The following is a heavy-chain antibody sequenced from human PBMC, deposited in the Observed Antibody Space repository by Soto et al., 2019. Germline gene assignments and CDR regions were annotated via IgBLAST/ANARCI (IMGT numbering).Heavy chain of an antibody. CDR3: ARSKRGAYSSGWYSLSGYYNYGIDV. D-gene: IGHD6-19*01. CDR2: IYPGDSDT. CDR1: GYSFSDYW. J-gene: IGHJ6*02. Sequence: PGEPLKISCKASGYSFSDYWIGWVRQMPGKGLEWMGIIYPGDSDTKYSPSVQDQVTISADRSISTAYLQWTSLKASDTAMYYCARSKRGAYSSGWYSLSGYYNYGIDVWGQGTKVTVSS. V-gene: IGHV5-51*01.